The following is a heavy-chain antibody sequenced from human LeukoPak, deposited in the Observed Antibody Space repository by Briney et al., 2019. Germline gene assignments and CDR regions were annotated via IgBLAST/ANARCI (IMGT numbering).Heavy chain of an antibody. CDR1: GGSFSGYY. CDR3: ARRGLRYYYDS. CDR2: INHSEST. J-gene: IGHJ4*02. D-gene: IGHD3-22*01. V-gene: IGHV4-34*01. Sequence: SETLSLTCAVYGGSFSGYYWSWIRQPPGKGLEWIGEINHSESTYYNPSLKSRVTISVDTSKNQFSLKLSSVTAADTAVYYCARRGLRYYYDSWGQGTLVTVSS.